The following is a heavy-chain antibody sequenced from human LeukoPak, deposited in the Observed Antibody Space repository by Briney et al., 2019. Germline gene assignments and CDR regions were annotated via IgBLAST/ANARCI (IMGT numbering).Heavy chain of an antibody. CDR2: ISYDGSNK. CDR1: GFTFSSYA. Sequence: PGGSLRLSCAASGFTFSSYAMHWVRQAPGKGLEWVAVISYDGSNKYYADSVKGRFTISRDNSKNTLYLQMNSLRAEDTAVYYCARSGFPQYSSAPNYWGQGTLVTVSS. D-gene: IGHD6-19*01. J-gene: IGHJ4*02. V-gene: IGHV3-30-3*01. CDR3: ARSGFPQYSSAPNY.